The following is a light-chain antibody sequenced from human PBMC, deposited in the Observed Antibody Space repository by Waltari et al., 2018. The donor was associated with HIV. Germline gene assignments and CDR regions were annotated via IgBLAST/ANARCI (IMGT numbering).Light chain of an antibody. CDR3: ALYRGLNNLGV. Sequence: HSDLTQPPSASGSPGQSVTISCTGSDSDIGTYKLVSWYQHHPGKAPKLIIYEVNKRPSGVPDRFSGSKSGDTASLTVSGLQAEDEADYYCALYRGLNNLGVFGTGTKVTVL. CDR2: EVN. J-gene: IGLJ1*01. V-gene: IGLV2-8*01. CDR1: DSDIGTYKL.